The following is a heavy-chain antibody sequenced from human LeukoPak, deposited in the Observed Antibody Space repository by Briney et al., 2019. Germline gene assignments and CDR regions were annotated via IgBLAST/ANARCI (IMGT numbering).Heavy chain of an antibody. J-gene: IGHJ6*02. V-gene: IGHV1-2*02. CDR3: ARDTLYGDYAAGMDV. CDR2: INPNSGGT. Sequence: ASVKVSCKASGYTSTGYYMHWVRQAPGQGLEWMGWINPNSGGTNYAQKFQGRVTMTRDTSISTAYMELSRLRSDDTAVYYCARDTLYGDYAAGMDVWGQGTTVTVSS. D-gene: IGHD4-17*01. CDR1: GYTSTGYY.